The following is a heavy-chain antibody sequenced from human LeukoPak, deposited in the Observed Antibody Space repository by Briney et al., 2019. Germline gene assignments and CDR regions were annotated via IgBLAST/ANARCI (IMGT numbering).Heavy chain of an antibody. J-gene: IGHJ4*02. V-gene: IGHV4-31*03. CDR1: GGSISSGGYY. CDR2: IYYSGST. CDR3: AKSGYYYGVDY. D-gene: IGHD3-22*01. Sequence: PSETLSLTCTVSGGSISSGGYYWSWIRQHPGKGLEWIGYIYYSGSTYYNPSLKSRGTISVDTSKNQFSLKLSSVTAADTAVYYCAKSGYYYGVDYWGQGTLVTVSS.